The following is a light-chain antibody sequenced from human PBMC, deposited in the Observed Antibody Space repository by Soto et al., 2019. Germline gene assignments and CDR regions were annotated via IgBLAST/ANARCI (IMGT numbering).Light chain of an antibody. Sequence: QSALTQPPSASGSPGQSVTISCTGTSSDVGGYNFVSWYQQHPGEAPKVIIYEVSKRPSGVPDRFSGSKSGNTASLTVSGLRPEDEADYYCSSYAGSNNFGVFGGGTKVTVL. CDR2: EVS. CDR1: SSDVGGYNF. V-gene: IGLV2-8*01. J-gene: IGLJ3*02. CDR3: SSYAGSNNFGV.